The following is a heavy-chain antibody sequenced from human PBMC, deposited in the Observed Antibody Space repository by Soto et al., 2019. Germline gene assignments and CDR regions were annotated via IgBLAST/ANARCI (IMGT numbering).Heavy chain of an antibody. CDR3: ARDLSYYGSGSLGMDV. J-gene: IGHJ6*02. Sequence: GGSLRLSCAASGFTFSSYWMSWVRQAPGKGLEWVANIKQDGSEKYYVDSVKGRFTISRDNAKNSLYLQMNSLRAEDTAVYYCARDLSYYGSGSLGMDVWGQGTTVTVSS. D-gene: IGHD3-10*01. CDR2: IKQDGSEK. V-gene: IGHV3-7*01. CDR1: GFTFSSYW.